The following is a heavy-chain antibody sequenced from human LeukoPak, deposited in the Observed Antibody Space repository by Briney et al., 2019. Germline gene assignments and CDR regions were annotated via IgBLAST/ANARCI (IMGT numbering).Heavy chain of an antibody. Sequence: ASVKVSCKASGGTFSSYAISWVRQAPGQGLEWMGGIIPIFGTANYAQKFQGRVTITADESTSTAYMELSSLRSEDTAVYYCAREEIEVATRILDAFDIWGQGTMVTVSS. J-gene: IGHJ3*02. D-gene: IGHD5-24*01. CDR3: AREEIEVATRILDAFDI. CDR1: GGTFSSYA. CDR2: IIPIFGTA. V-gene: IGHV1-69*13.